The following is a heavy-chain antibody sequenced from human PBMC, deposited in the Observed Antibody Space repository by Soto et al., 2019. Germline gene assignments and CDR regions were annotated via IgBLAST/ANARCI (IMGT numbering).Heavy chain of an antibody. CDR1: GGSFSGYY. J-gene: IGHJ4*02. CDR3: ARGHYDYIWGSYRDEAVFDY. Sequence: PSETLSLTCAVYGGSFSGYYWSWIRQPPGKGLEWIGGINHSGSTNYNPSLKSRVTISVDTSKNQFSLKLSSVTAADTAVYYCARGHYDYIWGSYRDEAVFDYWGQGTLVTVSS. CDR2: INHSGST. D-gene: IGHD3-16*02. V-gene: IGHV4-34*01.